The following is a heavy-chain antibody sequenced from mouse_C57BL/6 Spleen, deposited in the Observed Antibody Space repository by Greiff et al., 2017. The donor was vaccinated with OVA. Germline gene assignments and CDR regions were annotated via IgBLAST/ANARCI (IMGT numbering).Heavy chain of an antibody. CDR1: GYTFTGYW. D-gene: IGHD1-1*01. J-gene: IGHJ4*01. Sequence: QVQLQQSGAELMKPGASVKLSCKATGYTFTGYWIEWVKQRPGHGLEWIGEILPGSGSTSYNEKFKGKATFTADTSSTTAYMQLSSLTTEDSAIYYCARWRYYGSSHAMDYWGQGTSVTVSS. CDR3: ARWRYYGSSHAMDY. V-gene: IGHV1-9*01. CDR2: ILPGSGST.